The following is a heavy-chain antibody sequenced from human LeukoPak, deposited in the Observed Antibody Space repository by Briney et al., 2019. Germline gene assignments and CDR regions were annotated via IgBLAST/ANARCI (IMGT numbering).Heavy chain of an antibody. J-gene: IGHJ1*01. V-gene: IGHV5-10-1*01. CDR3: ARSYSSGWYTNAEYFHH. Sequence: GESLRISCKGSGYSFANYWISWVRQMPGKGLEWMGRIDPSDSFTNYSPSFQGHVTISVDNSISTAYLHWSSLKASDTAMYYCARSYSSGWYTNAEYFHHWGQGSLATVSS. CDR1: GYSFANYW. D-gene: IGHD6-19*01. CDR2: IDPSDSFT.